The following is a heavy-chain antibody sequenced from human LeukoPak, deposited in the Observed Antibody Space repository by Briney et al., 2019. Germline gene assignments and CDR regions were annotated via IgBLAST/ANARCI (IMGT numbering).Heavy chain of an antibody. J-gene: IGHJ3*02. V-gene: IGHV3-74*01. CDR1: GFTFSHYW. D-gene: IGHD1-26*01. Sequence: GGTLRLSCAASGFTFSHYWMHWVRQAPGKGLVWVSRIYNDGSSTSYADSVKGRFTISRDNAKSTLYLQMNSLRAEDTAVYYCARVRGGSGRSYAADAFDIWGQGTMVTVSS. CDR3: ARVRGGSGRSYAADAFDI. CDR2: IYNDGSST.